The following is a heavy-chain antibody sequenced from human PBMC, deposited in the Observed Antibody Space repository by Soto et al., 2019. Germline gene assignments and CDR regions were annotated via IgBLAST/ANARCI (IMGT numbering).Heavy chain of an antibody. Sequence: EVKLLESGGGLAQPGGSLRLSCVGSGFTFDSYAISWVRQAPGERLQWIAAISGSADGTDYAHSVRGRFTISSDNAKKTVNLQMDGVRVEDTAVYFCAKDTVGGYSFWSGYYSDGLDVWGQGTLVTVS. CDR3: AKDTVGGYSFWSGYYSDGLDV. CDR2: ISGSADGT. V-gene: IGHV3-23*01. CDR1: GFTFDSYA. D-gene: IGHD3-3*01. J-gene: IGHJ3*01.